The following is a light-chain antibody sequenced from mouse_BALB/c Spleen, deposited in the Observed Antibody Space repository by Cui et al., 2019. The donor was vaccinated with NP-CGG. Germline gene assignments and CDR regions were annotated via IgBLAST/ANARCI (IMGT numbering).Light chain of an antibody. J-gene: IGLJ1*01. V-gene: IGLV1*01. CDR3: ALWYSNHWV. CDR1: TRAVTRSNY. Sequence: QAVVTQESALTTSPGETVTLTCRSSTRAVTRSNYANWVQEKPDHLFTGLIGGTNNRVPGVPARFSGSLIGDKAALIITGTQTEDEAIYFCALWYSNHWVFGGGTKLTVL. CDR2: GTN.